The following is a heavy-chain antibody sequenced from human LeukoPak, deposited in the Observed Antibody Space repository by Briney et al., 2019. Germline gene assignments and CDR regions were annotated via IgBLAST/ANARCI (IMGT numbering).Heavy chain of an antibody. Sequence: ASVKVSCKASGYTFTGYYMHWVRQAPGQGLEWMGWINPNSGGTNYAQKFRGRVTMTRDTSISTAYMELSRLRSDDTAVYYCARGLVEWELSTSETFDYWGQGTLVTVSS. CDR1: GYTFTGYY. J-gene: IGHJ4*02. D-gene: IGHD1-26*01. CDR2: INPNSGGT. CDR3: ARGLVEWELSTSETFDY. V-gene: IGHV1-2*02.